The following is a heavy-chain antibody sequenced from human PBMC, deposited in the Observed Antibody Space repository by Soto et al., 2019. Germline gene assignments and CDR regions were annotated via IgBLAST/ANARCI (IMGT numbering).Heavy chain of an antibody. D-gene: IGHD3-3*01. CDR3: ARYYDFWSGSGPYYYYGMDV. V-gene: IGHV4-59*02. J-gene: IGHJ6*02. CDR1: GGSVSGSY. CDR2: IHYTGTT. Sequence: PSETLSLTCTVSGGSVSGSYWSWIRQTPGKVLEWIGFIHYTGTTNYNISLKSRVTMSVDLAKNQFSLRLRSVTAADTAVYYCARYYDFWSGSGPYYYYGMDVWGQGTTVTVSS.